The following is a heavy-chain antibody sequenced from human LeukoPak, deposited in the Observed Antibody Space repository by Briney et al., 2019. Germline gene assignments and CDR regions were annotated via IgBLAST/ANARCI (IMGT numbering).Heavy chain of an antibody. CDR2: IYYSGST. CDR1: GGSVSSGSYY. J-gene: IGHJ4*02. CDR3: ARRLERWLQSAPFDY. V-gene: IGHV4-61*01. D-gene: IGHD5-24*01. Sequence: SETLSLTCTVSGGSVSSGSYYWSWIRQPPGKGLEWIGYIYYSGSTNYNPPLKSRVTISVDTSKNQFSLKLSSVTAADTAVYYCARRLERWLQSAPFDYWGQGTLVTVSS.